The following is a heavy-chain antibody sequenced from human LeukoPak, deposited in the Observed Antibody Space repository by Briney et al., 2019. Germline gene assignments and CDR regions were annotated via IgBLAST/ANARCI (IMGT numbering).Heavy chain of an antibody. D-gene: IGHD2-2*01. Sequence: PGGSLRLSCAASGFTFSSYAMHWVRQAPGKGLVWVSRINSDGSSTSYADSVKGRFTISRDNAKNTLYLQMNSLRAEDTAVYYCARDLESTSCYWCYYYGMDVWGQGTTVTVSS. CDR2: INSDGSST. CDR1: GFTFSSYA. CDR3: ARDLESTSCYWCYYYGMDV. J-gene: IGHJ6*02. V-gene: IGHV3-74*01.